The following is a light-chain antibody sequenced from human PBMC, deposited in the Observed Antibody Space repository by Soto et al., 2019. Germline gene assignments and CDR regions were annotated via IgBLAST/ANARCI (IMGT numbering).Light chain of an antibody. CDR2: EVS. CDR3: QSYDNSLSGSWV. J-gene: IGLJ3*02. Sequence: QSALTQPPSASGSPGQSVTISCTGTSSDVGGYNYISWYQQHPGKAPKLMIYEVSKRPSGVPDRFSGSKSGTSASLAINGLQAEDEAHYYCQSYDNSLSGSWVFGGGTKVTVL. CDR1: SSDVGGYNY. V-gene: IGLV2-8*01.